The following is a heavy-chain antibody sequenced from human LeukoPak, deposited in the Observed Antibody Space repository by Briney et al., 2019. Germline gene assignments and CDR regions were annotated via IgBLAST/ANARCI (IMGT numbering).Heavy chain of an antibody. CDR1: GYSFSSYW. CDR3: ARLGYCSNGVCSNLDY. V-gene: IGHV5-51*01. J-gene: IGHJ4*02. CDR2: IYPGDSDT. D-gene: IGHD2-8*01. Sequence: GESLKISCQASGYSFSSYWIGWVRQMPGKGLEWMGLIYPGDSDTRYSPSFQGQVTISADKSITTAHLQWNSLKASGTAMYYCARLGYCSNGVCSNLDYWGQGTLVTVSS.